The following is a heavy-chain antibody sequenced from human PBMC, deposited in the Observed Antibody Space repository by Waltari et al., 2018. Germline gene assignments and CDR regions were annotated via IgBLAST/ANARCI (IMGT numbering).Heavy chain of an antibody. D-gene: IGHD5-12*01. CDR2: IKEDGTDK. J-gene: IGHJ1*01. V-gene: IGHV3-7*03. CDR3: ARDADGYDL. Sequence: EVQLVESGGGLVKPGGSLRLSCAASGFTFSSYSMNWVRQAPGKGLEWVANIKEDGTDKYYVDSVKGRFTISKDNAKNSLYLQVNSLRAEDTAVYYCARDADGYDLWGQGTLVIVSS. CDR1: GFTFSSYS.